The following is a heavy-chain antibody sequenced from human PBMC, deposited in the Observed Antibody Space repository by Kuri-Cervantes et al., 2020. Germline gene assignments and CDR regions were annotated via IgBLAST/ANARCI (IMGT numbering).Heavy chain of an antibody. CDR1: GYTFTSYG. J-gene: IGHJ4*02. CDR2: ISAYSGGT. CDR3: ARISIVGAIADY. D-gene: IGHD1-26*01. Sequence: ASVKVSCKASGYTFTSYGISWVRQAPGQGLEWMGWISAYSGGTNYAQKFQGRVTMTRDTSISTAYMELSRLRSDDTAVYYCARISIVGAIADYWGQGTLVTVSS. V-gene: IGHV1-2*02.